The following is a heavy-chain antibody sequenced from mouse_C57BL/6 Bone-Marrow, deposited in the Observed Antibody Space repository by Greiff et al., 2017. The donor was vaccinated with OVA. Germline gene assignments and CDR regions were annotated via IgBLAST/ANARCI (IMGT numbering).Heavy chain of an antibody. D-gene: IGHD1-1*01. J-gene: IGHJ1*03. CDR1: GYTFTSYW. CDR3: ANYYGSSPNVDV. CDR2: IDPSDSYT. V-gene: IGHV1-50*01. Sequence: VQLQQPGAELVKPGASVKLSCKASGYTFTSYWMQWVKQRPGQGLEWIGEIDPSDSYTNYNQKFKGKATLTVDTSSSTAYMQLSSLTSEDSAVYYCANYYGSSPNVDVWGTGTTVTVSS.